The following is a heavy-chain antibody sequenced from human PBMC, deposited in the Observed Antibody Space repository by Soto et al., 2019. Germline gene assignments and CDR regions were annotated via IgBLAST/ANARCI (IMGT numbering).Heavy chain of an antibody. D-gene: IGHD5-12*01. V-gene: IGHV3-7*01. J-gene: IGHJ5*02. CDR2: IKQDGSEK. CDR1: GFTFSSYW. CDR3: ARDGSGYDGGWFDP. Sequence: EVQLVESGGGLVQPGGSLRLSCAASGFTFSSYWMSWVRQAPGKGLEWVANIKQDGSEKYYVDSVKGRYTITRDNDKNSLYLQKNSLRAEDTAVYYCARDGSGYDGGWFDPWGQGTLVTVSS.